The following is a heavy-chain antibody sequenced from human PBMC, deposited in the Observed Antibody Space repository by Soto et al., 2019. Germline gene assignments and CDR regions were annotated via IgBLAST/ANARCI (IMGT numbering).Heavy chain of an antibody. Sequence: GESLKISCNGSGYSFTSYWIGWVRQMPGKGLEWMGIIYPGDSDTRYSPSFQGQVTISADKSISTAYLQWSSLKASDTAMYYCARVGRGYCTSTSCRYYYYYGMDVWGQGTKVTVYS. CDR1: GYSFTSYW. CDR3: ARVGRGYCTSTSCRYYYYYGMDV. CDR2: IYPGDSDT. D-gene: IGHD2-2*01. J-gene: IGHJ6*02. V-gene: IGHV5-51*01.